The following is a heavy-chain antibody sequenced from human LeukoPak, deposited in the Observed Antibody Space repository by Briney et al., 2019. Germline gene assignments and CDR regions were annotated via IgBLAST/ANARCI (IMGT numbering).Heavy chain of an antibody. Sequence: PGGSLRLSCAASGFTLTRSAMNWDRQAPGKGLEWISHLTTADSAIYADSVKGRFTISRDNADNSLSLQMNSLRAEDTAVYYCARGVDYGLDCWGQGTLVTVSS. CDR1: GFTLTRSA. CDR3: ARGVDYGLDC. D-gene: IGHD3-16*01. CDR2: LTTADSAI. V-gene: IGHV3-48*03. J-gene: IGHJ4*02.